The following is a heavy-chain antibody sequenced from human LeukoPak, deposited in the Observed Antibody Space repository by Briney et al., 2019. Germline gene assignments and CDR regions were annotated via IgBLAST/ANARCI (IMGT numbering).Heavy chain of an antibody. CDR2: THYSGRT. D-gene: IGHD3-22*01. J-gene: IGHJ3*02. Sequence: SETLSLTCSVYGGSISSYYWSWIRQPPGRGLEWVGYTHYSGRTNYNPSLKSRVTTSVDTSKSQISLRLTSVTAADTAVYYCARDKGGSSGYYYVGFIDTWGQGTLVTVSS. V-gene: IGHV4-59*01. CDR1: GGSISSYY. CDR3: ARDKGGSSGYYYVGFIDT.